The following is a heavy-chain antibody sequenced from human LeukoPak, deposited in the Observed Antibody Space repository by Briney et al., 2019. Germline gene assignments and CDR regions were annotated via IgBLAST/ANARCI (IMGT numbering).Heavy chain of an antibody. V-gene: IGHV4-59*08. Sequence: NASETLSLTCTVSGGSISSYYWSWIRQPPGKGLEWIGYIYYSGSNNYNPSLKSRVTISVDTSKNQFSLKLSSVTAADTAVYYCAAYYYDSFDAFDIWGQGTMVTVSS. CDR2: IYYSGSN. J-gene: IGHJ3*02. D-gene: IGHD3-22*01. CDR3: AAYYYDSFDAFDI. CDR1: GGSISSYY.